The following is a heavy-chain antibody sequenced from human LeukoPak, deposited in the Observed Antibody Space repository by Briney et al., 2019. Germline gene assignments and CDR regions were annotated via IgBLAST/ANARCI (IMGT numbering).Heavy chain of an antibody. CDR2: IRYDGSHK. V-gene: IGHV3-30*02. CDR3: ARRRQQLADCFDY. Sequence: GGSLRLSCAASGFTFGNYGMHWVRQTPGKGLEWVTFIRYDGSHKYSADSVKGRFTISRDNSKNTLYLQMNSLRAEDTAVYYCARRRQQLADCFDYWGQGTLVTVSS. J-gene: IGHJ4*02. D-gene: IGHD6-13*01. CDR1: GFTFGNYG.